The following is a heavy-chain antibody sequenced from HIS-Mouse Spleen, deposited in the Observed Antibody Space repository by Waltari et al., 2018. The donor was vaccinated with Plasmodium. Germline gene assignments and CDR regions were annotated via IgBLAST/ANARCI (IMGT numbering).Heavy chain of an antibody. V-gene: IGHV3-13*01. CDR2: IGTAGDK. J-gene: IGHJ4*02. CDR3: ARGPTYSSSYYFDY. Sequence: EVQLVESGGGLVQPGGSLRLSCAASGFTFRSYDMHWVRQATGKGWGWVSDIGTAGDKYYPGSGKGRFTISRENAKNSLYLQMNSLRAGDTAVYYCARGPTYSSSYYFDYWGQGTLVTVSS. D-gene: IGHD6-6*01. CDR1: GFTFRSYD.